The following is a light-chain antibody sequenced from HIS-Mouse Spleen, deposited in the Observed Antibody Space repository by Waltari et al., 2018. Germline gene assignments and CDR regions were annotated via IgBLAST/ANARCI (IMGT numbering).Light chain of an antibody. CDR2: ETS. V-gene: IGLV3-10*01. CDR1: ALPKKY. Sequence: SYELTQPPSVSVSPGQTARINCSGDALPKKYAYWYQQKSGQAPVLVIYETSKRPSGIPDRFSGSSSGTMATLTISGAQVEDEADYYCYSTDSSGNHRVFGGGTKLTVL. CDR3: YSTDSSGNHRV. J-gene: IGLJ2*01.